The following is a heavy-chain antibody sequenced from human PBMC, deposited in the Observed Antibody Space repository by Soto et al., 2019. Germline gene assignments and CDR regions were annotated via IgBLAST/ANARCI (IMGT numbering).Heavy chain of an antibody. Sequence: ASVKVSCKASGYTFTSYGISWVRQAPGQGLEWMGWISAYNGNTNYAQKLQGRVTMTTDISTSTAYMELRSLRSDDTAVYYCARDPFCSGGSCYSLLHYYYMDVWGKGTTVTV. CDR2: ISAYNGNT. J-gene: IGHJ6*03. D-gene: IGHD2-15*01. V-gene: IGHV1-18*01. CDR3: ARDPFCSGGSCYSLLHYYYMDV. CDR1: GYTFTSYG.